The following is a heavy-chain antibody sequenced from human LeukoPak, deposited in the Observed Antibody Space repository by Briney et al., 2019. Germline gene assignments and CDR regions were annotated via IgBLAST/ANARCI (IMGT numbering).Heavy chain of an antibody. V-gene: IGHV3-30-3*01. D-gene: IGHD3-9*01. CDR3: ARDRINYDILTGYWYFDL. CDR2: ISYDGSNK. J-gene: IGHJ2*01. CDR1: GFTFSSYA. Sequence: GGALRLSCAASGFTFSSYAMHWVRQAPGKGLEGGAVISYDGSNKYYADSVKGRFTISRDNSKNTLYLQMNSLRAEDTAVYYCARDRINYDILTGYWYFDLWGRGTLVTVSS.